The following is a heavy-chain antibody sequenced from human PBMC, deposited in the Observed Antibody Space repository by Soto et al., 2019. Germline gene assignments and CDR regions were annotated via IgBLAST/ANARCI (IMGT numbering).Heavy chain of an antibody. D-gene: IGHD1-1*01. Sequence: GGSLRLSCAASGFTFSSYWMHWVRQAPGKGLVWVSRINSDGSSTSYADSVKGRFTISRDNAKNTLYLQMNSLRVEDTAVYYCAREVPSRYARSVDYWGQGTLVTVSS. CDR1: GFTFSSYW. CDR3: AREVPSRYARSVDY. J-gene: IGHJ4*02. V-gene: IGHV3-74*01. CDR2: INSDGSST.